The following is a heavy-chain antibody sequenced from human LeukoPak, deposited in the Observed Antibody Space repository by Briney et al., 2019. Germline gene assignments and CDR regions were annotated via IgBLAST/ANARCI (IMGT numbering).Heavy chain of an antibody. D-gene: IGHD3-10*01. J-gene: IGHJ6*02. V-gene: IGHV1-46*01. Sequence: ASVKVSCKASGYTFTNYLLHWVRQAPGQGLEWVGRITPSVDTTNYAQKFRDRVTMTRDTSTSTVYMELSRLRSDDTAVYYCASLYYYGYSYALDVWGQGTTVTVSS. CDR3: ASLYYYGYSYALDV. CDR2: ITPSVDTT. CDR1: GYTFTNYL.